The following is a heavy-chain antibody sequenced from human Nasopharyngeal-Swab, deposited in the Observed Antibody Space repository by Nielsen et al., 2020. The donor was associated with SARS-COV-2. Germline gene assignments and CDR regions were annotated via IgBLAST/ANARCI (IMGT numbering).Heavy chain of an antibody. Sequence: RQAPGKALEWLAIIYWDDDKRYSPSLKSRLTITKDTSKNQVVLTMINMDPVDTATYYCAHSLHYYGSGSLFSNYYYYYMDVWGKGTTVTVSS. CDR3: AHSLHYYGSGSLFSNYYYYYMDV. CDR2: IYWDDDK. V-gene: IGHV2-5*02. D-gene: IGHD3-10*01. J-gene: IGHJ6*03.